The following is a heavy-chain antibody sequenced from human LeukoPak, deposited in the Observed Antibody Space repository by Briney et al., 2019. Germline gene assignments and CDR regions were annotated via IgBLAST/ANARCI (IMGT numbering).Heavy chain of an antibody. V-gene: IGHV3-30*02. CDR1: GFTFSSYA. CDR3: AKDGSSTSCYSCYYYMDV. Sequence: GGSLRLSCAASGFTFSSYAMHWVRQAPGKGLEWVTFIRNDGSNKYYADSVKGRFTISRDNSKNTLYLQMNSLRAEDTAVYYCAKDGSSTSCYSCYYYMDVWGKGTTVTVSS. CDR2: IRNDGSNK. J-gene: IGHJ6*03. D-gene: IGHD2-2*01.